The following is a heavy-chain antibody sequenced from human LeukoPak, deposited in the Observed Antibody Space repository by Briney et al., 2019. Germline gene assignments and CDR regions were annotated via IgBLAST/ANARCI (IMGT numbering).Heavy chain of an antibody. CDR2: ISSSSSYI. V-gene: IGHV3-21*01. CDR1: GFTFSSYS. CDR3: ARVGPVAASSIDY. D-gene: IGHD6-19*01. J-gene: IGHJ4*02. Sequence: GGSLRLSCAASGFTFSSYSMNWVRQAPGKGLEWVSSISSSSSYIYYADSVKGRFTTSRDNAKNSLYLQMNSLRAEDTAVYYCARVGPVAASSIDYWGQGTLVTVSS.